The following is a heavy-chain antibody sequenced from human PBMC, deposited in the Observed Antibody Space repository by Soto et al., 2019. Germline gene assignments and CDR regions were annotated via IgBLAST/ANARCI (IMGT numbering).Heavy chain of an antibody. V-gene: IGHV4-59*08. Sequence: ETLSLTCTVYGGSISSYYWSWIRQPPGKGLEWIGYIYYSGSTNYNPSLKSRVTISVDTSKNQFSLKLNSMTAADTAVYYCARHNYGSGSTYFDYWGQGTLVTVSS. J-gene: IGHJ4*02. CDR2: IYYSGST. D-gene: IGHD3-10*01. CDR1: GGSISSYY. CDR3: ARHNYGSGSTYFDY.